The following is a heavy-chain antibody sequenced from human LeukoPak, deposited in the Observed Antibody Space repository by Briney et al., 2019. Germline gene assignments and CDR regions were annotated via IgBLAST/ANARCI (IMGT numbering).Heavy chain of an antibody. CDR2: ISYNGGYR. Sequence: GGSLRLSCTASGFTFTTYGLHWVRQAPGKGLEWVAVISYNGGYRHYADSVKGRFTISRDNAKNTLYLQMNSLRAEDTAVYYCARVGAVAGAGDYYYYYGMDVWGQGTTVTVSS. CDR3: ARVGAVAGAGDYYYYYGMDV. J-gene: IGHJ6*02. V-gene: IGHV3-33*05. CDR1: GFTFTTYG. D-gene: IGHD6-19*01.